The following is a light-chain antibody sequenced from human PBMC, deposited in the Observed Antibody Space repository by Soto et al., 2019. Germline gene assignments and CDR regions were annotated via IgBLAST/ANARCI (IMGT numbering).Light chain of an antibody. V-gene: IGKV1-39*01. CDR2: AAS. CDR1: QSISSY. J-gene: IGKJ1*01. CDR3: QQRYSTPT. Sequence: EIQLTQSPSSLSASVGDRVTITCRASQSISSYLTWYKQKPRQAPKLLLYAASSFQSGVPSRFSGSGSGTDFTLTISSLQPEDFATYYCQQRYSTPTFGQGTKVDI.